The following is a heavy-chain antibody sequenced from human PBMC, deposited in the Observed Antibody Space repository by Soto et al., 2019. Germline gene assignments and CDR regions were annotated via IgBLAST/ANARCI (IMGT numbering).Heavy chain of an antibody. J-gene: IGHJ4*02. CDR3: ARAKGDSYYDSSGYWVY. Sequence: QVQLVQSGAEVKKPGSSVKVSCKASRGTFSSYAISWVRQAPGQGLEWMGGIIPIFGTANYAQKFQGRVTITADESTRTAYMELSSLRSEDTAVYYCARAKGDSYYDSSGYWVYWGQGTLVTVSS. V-gene: IGHV1-69*01. D-gene: IGHD3-22*01. CDR2: IIPIFGTA. CDR1: RGTFSSYA.